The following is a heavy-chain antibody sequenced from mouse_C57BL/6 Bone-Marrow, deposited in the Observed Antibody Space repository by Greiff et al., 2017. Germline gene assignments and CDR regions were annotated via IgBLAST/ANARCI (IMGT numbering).Heavy chain of an antibody. D-gene: IGHD3-3*01. CDR2: IHPNSGST. CDR1: GYTFTSYW. V-gene: IGHV1-64*01. CDR3: TRDRMGGY. Sequence: QVQLQQSGAELVKPGASVKLSCKASGYTFTSYWMHWVKQRPGQGLEWIGMIHPNSGSTNYNEKFKSKATLTVDKSSSTAYMQLRSLASEDSAVYYCTRDRMGGYWGQGTTLTVSS. J-gene: IGHJ2*01.